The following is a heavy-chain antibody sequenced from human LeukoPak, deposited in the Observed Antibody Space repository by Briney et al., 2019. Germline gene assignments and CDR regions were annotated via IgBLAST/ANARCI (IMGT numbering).Heavy chain of an antibody. D-gene: IGHD6-19*01. CDR2: ISGSGGST. Sequence: GGSLRLSCAASGFTLSSYAMSWVRQAPGKGLEWVSAISGSGGSTYYADSVKGRFTISRDNSKNTLYLLMNSLRAEDTAVYYCAKASSGWSPPDYWGQGTLVTVSS. J-gene: IGHJ4*02. V-gene: IGHV3-23*01. CDR3: AKASSGWSPPDY. CDR1: GFTLSSYA.